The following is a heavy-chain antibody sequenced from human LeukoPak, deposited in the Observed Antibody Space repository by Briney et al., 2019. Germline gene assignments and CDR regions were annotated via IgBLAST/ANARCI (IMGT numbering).Heavy chain of an antibody. CDR2: ISAYNGNT. V-gene: IGHV1-18*01. Sequence: GASVKVSCKASGYTFTSYGISWVRQAPGQGLEWMGWISAYNGNTNYAQKLQGRVTMTTDTSTSTAYMELRSLRSDDTAVYYCARVGIYYDSSGYYWPHWFDPWGQGTLVTVSS. CDR3: ARVGIYYDSSGYYWPHWFDP. D-gene: IGHD3-22*01. J-gene: IGHJ5*02. CDR1: GYTFTSYG.